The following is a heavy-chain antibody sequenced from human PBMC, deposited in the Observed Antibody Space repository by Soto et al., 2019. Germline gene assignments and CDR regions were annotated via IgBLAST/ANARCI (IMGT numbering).Heavy chain of an antibody. V-gene: IGHV1-69*01. CDR1: GGTFNTYG. CDR2: IIPLFGTT. J-gene: IGHJ4*02. Sequence: QVHLVQSGAEVKKPGSSVKVSCRASGGTFNTYGFNWVLQAPGQGLEWMVGIIPLFGTTTYAHNFQGRVTNTAYQFTTTAYMEMRGVTSEDTAVYFCARGGKLGGWMPFDSWGKGTLGNVSS. CDR3: ARGGKLGGWMPFDS. D-gene: IGHD2-15*01.